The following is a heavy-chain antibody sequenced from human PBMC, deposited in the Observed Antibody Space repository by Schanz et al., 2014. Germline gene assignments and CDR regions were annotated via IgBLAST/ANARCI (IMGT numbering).Heavy chain of an antibody. CDR1: GFTFSTYA. CDR3: AKDSRGSSFDMDV. J-gene: IGHJ6*02. D-gene: IGHD1-26*01. V-gene: IGHV3-43*02. Sequence: EVQLVESGGGLVQPGGSLRLSCAASGFTFSTYAMNWVRQAPGKGLEWVSLIDRDGGHTYYADSVKGRFTISRDNSKNSLYLQMNSLRTEDTALYYCAKDSRGSSFDMDVWGQGTTVTVSS. CDR2: IDRDGGHT.